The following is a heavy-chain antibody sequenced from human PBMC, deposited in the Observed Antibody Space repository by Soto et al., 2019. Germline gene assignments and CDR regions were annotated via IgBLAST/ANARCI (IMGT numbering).Heavy chain of an antibody. Sequence: GGSLRLSCAASGFTFSSYGMHWVRQAPGKGLEWVAVIWYDGSNKYYADSVKGRFTISRDNSKNTLYLQMNSLRAEDTAVYYCARETIAAARVFDYWGQGTLVTVSS. CDR3: ARETIAAARVFDY. D-gene: IGHD6-13*01. V-gene: IGHV3-33*01. CDR2: IWYDGSNK. J-gene: IGHJ4*02. CDR1: GFTFSSYG.